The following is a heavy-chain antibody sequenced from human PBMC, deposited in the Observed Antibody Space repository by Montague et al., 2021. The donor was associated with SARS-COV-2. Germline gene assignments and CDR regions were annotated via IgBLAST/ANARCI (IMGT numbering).Heavy chain of an antibody. Sequence: SETLSLTCSVSGFSISSGYYCCWIRQTPGKGLEWIGSRYQNGATYYSPSLKRPVTILLDTSKNQFSLSLTSVTAADTAVYYCARSGVGIFDFSYFDSWGQGTMVIVSS. CDR1: GFSISSGYY. CDR3: ARSGVGIFDFSYFDS. CDR2: RYQNGAT. D-gene: IGHD3-3*01. J-gene: IGHJ4*02. V-gene: IGHV4-38-2*02.